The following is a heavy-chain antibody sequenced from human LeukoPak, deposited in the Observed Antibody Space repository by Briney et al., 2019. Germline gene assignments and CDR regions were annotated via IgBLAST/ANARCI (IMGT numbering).Heavy chain of an antibody. CDR3: ARHSSGYYYRGEDYYYGMDV. D-gene: IGHD3-22*01. Sequence: PSETLSLTCTVSGGSISSGDYYWSWIRQPPGKGLEWIGYIYYSGSTNYNPSLKSRVTISVDTSKNQFSLKLSSVTAADTAVYYCARHSSGYYYRGEDYYYGMDVWGQGTTVTVSS. CDR1: GGSISSGDYY. J-gene: IGHJ6*02. CDR2: IYYSGST. V-gene: IGHV4-61*08.